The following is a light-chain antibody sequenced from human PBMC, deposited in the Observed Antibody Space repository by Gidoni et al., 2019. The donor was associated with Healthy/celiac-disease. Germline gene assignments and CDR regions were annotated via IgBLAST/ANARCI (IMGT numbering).Light chain of an antibody. V-gene: IGKV1-39*01. CDR3: QQSYSTPKT. Sequence: DMQLTQSPSSLSASVGDRVTITCRARQSISSYLNWYQQKPGKAPKLLIYAASSLQSGVPSRFSGSGSGTDFTLTISSPQPEDFATYYCQQSYSTPKTFGQGTKVEIK. CDR2: AAS. J-gene: IGKJ1*01. CDR1: QSISSY.